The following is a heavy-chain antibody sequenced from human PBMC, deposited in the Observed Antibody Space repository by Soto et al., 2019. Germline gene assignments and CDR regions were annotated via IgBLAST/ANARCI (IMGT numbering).Heavy chain of an antibody. J-gene: IGHJ4*02. CDR2: INPNSGGT. Sequence: GAAVKFSCKASGYTFTGYYMHWVRQAPGQGLEWMGWINPNSGGTNYAQKFQGRVTMTRDTSISTAYMELSRLRSDDTAVYYCARDLSLYYYDSSGYYHYWGQGTLVTVSS. CDR3: ARDLSLYYYDSSGYYHY. CDR1: GYTFTGYY. V-gene: IGHV1-2*02. D-gene: IGHD3-22*01.